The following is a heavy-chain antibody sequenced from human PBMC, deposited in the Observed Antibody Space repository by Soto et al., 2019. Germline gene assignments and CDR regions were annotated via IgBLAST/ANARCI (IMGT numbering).Heavy chain of an antibody. Sequence: GGSLRLSCAASGFTFSSSAMSWVRRALGEGLEWVSAITGGGGGTYYADSVKGRFTISRDNSKNTLYLQMNSLRAEDTAVYYCAKGSGSARPYYFDYWGQGTLVTVSS. CDR1: GFTFSSSA. J-gene: IGHJ4*02. CDR3: AKGSGSARPYYFDY. D-gene: IGHD2-2*01. V-gene: IGHV3-23*01. CDR2: ITGGGGGT.